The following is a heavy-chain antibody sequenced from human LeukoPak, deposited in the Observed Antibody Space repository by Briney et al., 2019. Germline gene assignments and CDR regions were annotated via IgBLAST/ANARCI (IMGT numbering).Heavy chain of an antibody. J-gene: IGHJ4*02. CDR3: ARDIVNGPFVISLES. V-gene: IGHV3-48*03. CDR1: GFSLSTYE. Sequence: GGSLRLSCAASGFSLSTYEMNWIRQVPGKGLEWLSHISSGGNTQYYADSVRGRFTMSRDNAKNSLDLQMNSLRTEDTAVYYCARDIVNGPFVISLESWGQGALVIVSS. CDR2: ISSGGNTQ. D-gene: IGHD2-21*01.